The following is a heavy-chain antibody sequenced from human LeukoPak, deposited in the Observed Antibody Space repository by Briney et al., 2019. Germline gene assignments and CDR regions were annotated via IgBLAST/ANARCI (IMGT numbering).Heavy chain of an antibody. D-gene: IGHD6-19*01. CDR1: GGSFSGYY. Sequence: SETLSLTCAVYGGSFSGYYWSWIRQPPGKGLEWIGEINHSGSTNYNPSLKSRVTISVDTSKNQFPLKLSSVTAADTAVYYCASPQQWSGNAFAIWGQGTMVTVSS. V-gene: IGHV4-34*01. J-gene: IGHJ3*02. CDR2: INHSGST. CDR3: ASPQQWSGNAFAI.